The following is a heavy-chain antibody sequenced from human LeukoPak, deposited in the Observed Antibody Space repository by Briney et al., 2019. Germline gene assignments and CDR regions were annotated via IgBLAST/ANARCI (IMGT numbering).Heavy chain of an antibody. Sequence: GGSLRLSCAASGFTFSSYSMNWVRQAPGKGLEWVSHITSSSTIYYADSVKGRFIISRDNAKNSLYLQMNSLRGEDTAVYYCARGIDNWGQGTLVTVSS. CDR2: ITSSSTI. V-gene: IGHV3-48*01. CDR1: GFTFSSYS. J-gene: IGHJ4*02. CDR3: ARGIDN.